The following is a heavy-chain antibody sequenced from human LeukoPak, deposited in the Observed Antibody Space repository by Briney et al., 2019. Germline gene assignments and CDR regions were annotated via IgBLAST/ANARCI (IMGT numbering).Heavy chain of an antibody. J-gene: IGHJ4*02. CDR3: ARVHGYPYYFDY. CDR1: GGSISSSSYY. CDR2: VYYTGST. Sequence: PSETLSLTCTVSGGSISSSSYYWGWIRQPPEKGLDWIGNVYYTGSTYYNPSLLSRVTVSVDTSKNQFSLRLSSVTAADTAMYYCARVHGYPYYFDYWGQGILVTVSS. D-gene: IGHD5-18*01. V-gene: IGHV4-39*01.